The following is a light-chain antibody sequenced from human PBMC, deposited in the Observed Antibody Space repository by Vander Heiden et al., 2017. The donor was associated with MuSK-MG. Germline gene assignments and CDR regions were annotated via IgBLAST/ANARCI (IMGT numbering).Light chain of an antibody. J-gene: IGKJ2*01. CDR1: QTIKTN. CDR3: QQHNNWPPVT. CDR2: GAS. V-gene: IGKV3-15*01. Sequence: IVMTQSPATLSVSPGERATLSCRASQTIKTNLAWYQQKPGQAPRLLIYGASARATGIPARFSGSGYGTEFTLTISSRQSEDFAVYYCQQHNNWPPVTFGQGTKLEIK.